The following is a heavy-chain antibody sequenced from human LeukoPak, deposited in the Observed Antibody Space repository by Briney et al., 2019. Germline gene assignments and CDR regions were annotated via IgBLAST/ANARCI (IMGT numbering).Heavy chain of an antibody. CDR3: AAFLGDGSIDY. J-gene: IGHJ4*02. CDR2: IHCSGST. V-gene: IGHV4-31*03. CDR1: GGSISSDTYY. Sequence: SETLSLACTVSGGSISSDTYYWSWIRQHPGKGLEWIGCIHCSGSTYYKPSLKSRLTISVDTSKNQFSLKLSSVTAADTAIYYCAAFLGDGSIDYWGQGTLVTVSS. D-gene: IGHD3-3*01.